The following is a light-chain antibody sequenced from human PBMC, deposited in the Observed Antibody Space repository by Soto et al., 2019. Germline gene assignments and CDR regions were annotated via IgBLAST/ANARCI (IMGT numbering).Light chain of an antibody. CDR2: AAS. J-gene: IGKJ3*01. Sequence: DIQMTQSPSSLAASVGDRVTISCRASQGISNYLAWYQQKPGKAPKLLIYAASTLQSGVSSRFTGSGSGTDFTLTISSLQPEDVATYYCQKYNWPPFTFGPGTKVDIK. CDR3: QKYNWPPFT. V-gene: IGKV1-27*01. CDR1: QGISNY.